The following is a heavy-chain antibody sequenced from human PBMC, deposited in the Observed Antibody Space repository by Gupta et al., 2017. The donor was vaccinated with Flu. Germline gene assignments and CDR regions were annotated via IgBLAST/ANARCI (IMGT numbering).Heavy chain of an antibody. V-gene: IGHV1-2*06. Sequence: QAQLVQSGAEVKKPGASVRVSCKASGYTFTDSYIHWVRQAPGQGLEWMGRINPHSTTTNYEQKFQGRVTVTMDTSISTAYMDLTRLTSDDTAVYYCARERHCSTSSCYRYFDPWGQGTRVTVSS. CDR1: GYTFTDSY. D-gene: IGHD2-2*02. CDR3: ARERHCSTSSCYRYFDP. CDR2: INPHSTTT. J-gene: IGHJ5*02.